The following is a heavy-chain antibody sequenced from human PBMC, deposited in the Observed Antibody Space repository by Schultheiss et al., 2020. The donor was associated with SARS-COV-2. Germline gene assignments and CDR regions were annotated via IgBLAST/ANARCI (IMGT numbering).Heavy chain of an antibody. Sequence: SQTLSLTCPVSGGSISSGGYYWSWIRQHPGKGLEWIGYIYYSGSTYYNPSLKSRVTISVDTSKNQFSLKLSSVTAADTAVYYCARGGYSGYADYWGQGTLVTVSS. J-gene: IGHJ4*02. CDR2: IYYSGST. CDR3: ARGGYSGYADY. CDR1: GGSISSGGYY. D-gene: IGHD5-12*01. V-gene: IGHV4-31*03.